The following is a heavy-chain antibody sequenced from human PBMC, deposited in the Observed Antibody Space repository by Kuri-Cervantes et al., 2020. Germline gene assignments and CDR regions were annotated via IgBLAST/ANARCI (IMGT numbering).Heavy chain of an antibody. CDR1: GGSISSGDYY. J-gene: IGHJ4*02. Sequence: LRLSCTVSGGSISSGDYYWSWIRQPPGKGLEWIGYIYYSGSTYYNPSLKSRVTISVDTSKNQFSLKLSSVTAADTAVYYCARVNSRLLGAFDYWGQGTLVTVSS. V-gene: IGHV4-30-4*01. D-gene: IGHD2/OR15-2a*01. CDR3: ARVNSRLLGAFDY. CDR2: IYYSGST.